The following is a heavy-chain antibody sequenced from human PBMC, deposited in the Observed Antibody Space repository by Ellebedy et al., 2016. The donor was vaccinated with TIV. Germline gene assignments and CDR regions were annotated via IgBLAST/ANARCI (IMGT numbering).Heavy chain of an antibody. D-gene: IGHD6-13*01. CDR2: ILPANSDI. CDR3: ARTSGYSGNWGLDL. CDR1: GYSFTSYW. V-gene: IGHV5-51*01. Sequence: GESLKISCQVFGYSFTSYWVGWVRQMPGKGLEWMGIILPANSDIRYSPSFEGQVTISADKSISTAYLQLSSLKASDTAIYYCARTSGYSGNWGLDLWGQGTLVTVSS. J-gene: IGHJ5*02.